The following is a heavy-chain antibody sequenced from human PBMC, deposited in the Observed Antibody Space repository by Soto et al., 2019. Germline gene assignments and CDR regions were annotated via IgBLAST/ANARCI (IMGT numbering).Heavy chain of an antibody. J-gene: IGHJ4*02. CDR2: IWYDGSNK. CDR3: ARWGCSGTNCNLNQRSYDL. D-gene: IGHD2-15*01. V-gene: IGHV3-33*03. CDR1: GFIFNEYG. Sequence: QVQLVESGGGGVQPGMSLRLSCAASGFIFNEYGMHWVRQAPGKGLEWVAVIWYDGSNKYYADSVKGRFTISRDNSKNTMSLQMNNLRAEDTAVYYCARWGCSGTNCNLNQRSYDLWGQGTLVTVSS.